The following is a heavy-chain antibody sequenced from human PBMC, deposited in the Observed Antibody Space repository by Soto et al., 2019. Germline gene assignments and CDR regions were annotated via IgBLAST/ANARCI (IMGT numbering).Heavy chain of an antibody. CDR1: GYTLTSYA. Sequence: ASVKVCCKDSGYTLTSYAMQWVRQAPGQRLEWMGWINAGNGNTKYSQKFQGRVTITRDTSASTAYMELSSLRSEDTAVYYCARDLYSSSPLDYWGQGTLVTVSS. CDR3: ARDLYSSSPLDY. CDR2: INAGNGNT. V-gene: IGHV1-3*01. J-gene: IGHJ4*02. D-gene: IGHD6-6*01.